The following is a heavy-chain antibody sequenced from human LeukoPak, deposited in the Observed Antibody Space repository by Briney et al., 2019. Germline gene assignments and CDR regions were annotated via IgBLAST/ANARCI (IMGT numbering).Heavy chain of an antibody. CDR2: IRYDGSNK. CDR3: AKDIGSYYDY. CDR1: GFTFSSYG. V-gene: IGHV3-30*02. Sequence: PGGSLRLSCGASGFTFSSYGMHWVRQAPGKGLEWVAFIRYDGSNKYYADSVKGRFTISRDNSKNTLYLQMNSLRAEDTAVYYCAKDIGSYYDYWGQGILVTVSS. D-gene: IGHD3-10*01. J-gene: IGHJ4*02.